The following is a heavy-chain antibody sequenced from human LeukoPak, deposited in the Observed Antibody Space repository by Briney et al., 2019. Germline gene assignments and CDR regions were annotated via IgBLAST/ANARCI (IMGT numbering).Heavy chain of an antibody. CDR2: INPNSGGT. CDR3: ARADRLHGGPYLIGP. J-gene: IGHJ5*02. Sequence: ASVEVSCKTSGYSFTDYYMHWVRQAPGQGLEWMGWINPNSGGTSSAQKFQGRITMTRDTSITTVYMEVSWLTSDDTAIYYCARADRLHGGPYLIGPWGQGTLVTVSS. D-gene: IGHD3-16*01. V-gene: IGHV1-2*02. CDR1: GYSFTDYY.